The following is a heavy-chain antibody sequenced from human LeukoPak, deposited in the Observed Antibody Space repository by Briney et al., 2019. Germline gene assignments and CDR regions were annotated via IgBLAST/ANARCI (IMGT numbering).Heavy chain of an antibody. D-gene: IGHD3-10*01. V-gene: IGHV6-1*01. Sequence: SQTLSPTCAISGDSVSSNSAAWTWIRQSPSRGLEWLGRTYYRSKWYNDYAVSVKSRITISPDTSKNQFSLQLNSVTPEDTAVYYCARTRMVRESAYYGMDVWGQGTTVTVSS. CDR2: TYYRSKWYN. J-gene: IGHJ6*02. CDR1: GDSVSSNSAA. CDR3: ARTRMVRESAYYGMDV.